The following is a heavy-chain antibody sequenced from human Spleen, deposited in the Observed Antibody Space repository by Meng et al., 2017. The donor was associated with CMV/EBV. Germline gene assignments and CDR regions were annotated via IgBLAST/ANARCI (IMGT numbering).Heavy chain of an antibody. D-gene: IGHD2-21*01. CDR2: IYPGDSDT. J-gene: IGHJ4*02. CDR3: AGLSYCGGDCYPGPIDY. Sequence: CGFTSYWIGWVRQMPGHGLEWMGLIYPGDSDTRYSPSFHGRVTISADKSISTAYLQWSSLKASDTAIYYCAGLSYCGGDCYPGPIDYWGQGTLVTVSS. CDR1: CGFTSYW. V-gene: IGHV5-51*01.